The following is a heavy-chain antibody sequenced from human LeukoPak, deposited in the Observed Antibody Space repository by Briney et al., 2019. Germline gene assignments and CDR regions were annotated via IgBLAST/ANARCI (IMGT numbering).Heavy chain of an antibody. Sequence: SQTLSLTCTVSGDSVNSGAYYWGWIRQPPGKGLEWIGSIYHSGSTYYNPSLKSRVTISVDTSKNQFSLKLSSVTAADTAVYYCARVWFGYYYYMDVWGKGTTVTVSS. J-gene: IGHJ6*03. V-gene: IGHV4-38-2*02. D-gene: IGHD3-10*01. CDR2: IYHSGST. CDR1: GDSVNSGAYY. CDR3: ARVWFGYYYYMDV.